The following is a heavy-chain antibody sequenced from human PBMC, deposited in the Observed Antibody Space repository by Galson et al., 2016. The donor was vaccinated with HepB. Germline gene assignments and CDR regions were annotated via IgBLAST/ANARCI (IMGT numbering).Heavy chain of an antibody. CDR1: GYTFSTYA. CDR3: ARPSATLYHFDS. CDR2: ISYDGSNK. Sequence: SLRLSCAASGYTFSTYAIHWVRQAPGKGLEWVAVISYDGSNKYYADSVKGRFTISRDNSKNTLYLQMHSLRADDTAVYYCARPSATLYHFDSWGQGTLVTVSS. V-gene: IGHV3-30*04. D-gene: IGHD2-8*01. J-gene: IGHJ4*02.